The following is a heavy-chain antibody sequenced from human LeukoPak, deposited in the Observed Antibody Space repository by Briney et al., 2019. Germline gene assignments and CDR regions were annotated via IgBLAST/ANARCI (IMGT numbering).Heavy chain of an antibody. CDR1: GFTVSDHY. Sequence: PGDSLRLSCAASGFTVSDHYMSWIRQAPGKGLEWVSYISGGGSMKYYADSVKGRFTISRDNAQNSLYLQMNSLTAADTAVYYCVRDLRWGQGTLVTVSS. J-gene: IGHJ4*02. V-gene: IGHV3-11*01. CDR3: VRDLR. CDR2: ISGGGSMK.